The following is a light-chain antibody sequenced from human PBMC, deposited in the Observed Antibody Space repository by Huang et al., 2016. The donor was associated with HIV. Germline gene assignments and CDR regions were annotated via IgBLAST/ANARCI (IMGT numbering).Light chain of an antibody. CDR3: MEALKTPYT. Sequence: DIVMIQSPLSLLVTPGASASISCRSSQRLLHTNGYNDLDWYLQKPGQSPQLLIYFGSSRASGVPDRFSGGGSGTRFSLNISRVEDEDAGTYYWMEALKTPYTFGQGTNLEIK. J-gene: IGKJ2*01. V-gene: IGKV2-28*01. CDR1: QRLLHTNGYND. CDR2: FGS.